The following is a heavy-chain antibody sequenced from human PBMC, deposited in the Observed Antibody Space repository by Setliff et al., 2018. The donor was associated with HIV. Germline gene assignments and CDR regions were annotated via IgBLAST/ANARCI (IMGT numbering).Heavy chain of an antibody. Sequence: ASVKVSCKASGYTFTSYYMHWVRQAPGQGLEWMGIINPSGSSTRYAQKFQGRVTMTRDTSTSTVYMELSSLRSEDTAVYYCARDGYYNSWSGYGYYYYYMDVWGKGTTVTVSS. CDR2: INPSGSST. CDR3: ARDGYYNSWSGYGYYYYYMDV. D-gene: IGHD3-3*01. V-gene: IGHV1-46*01. CDR1: GYTFTSYY. J-gene: IGHJ6*03.